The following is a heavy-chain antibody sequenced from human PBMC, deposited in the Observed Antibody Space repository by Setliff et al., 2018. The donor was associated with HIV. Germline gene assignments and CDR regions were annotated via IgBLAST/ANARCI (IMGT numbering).Heavy chain of an antibody. CDR2: IYYSGST. Sequence: SETLSLTCTVSGGSISSYYWSWIRQPPGKGLEWIGYIYYSGSTYYNPSLKSRVTISVDTSKNQFSLKLSSVTAADTAVYYCARVPLVRGAVDYWGQGTLVTVSS. CDR1: GGSISSYY. J-gene: IGHJ4*02. D-gene: IGHD3-10*01. CDR3: ARVPLVRGAVDY. V-gene: IGHV4-30-4*08.